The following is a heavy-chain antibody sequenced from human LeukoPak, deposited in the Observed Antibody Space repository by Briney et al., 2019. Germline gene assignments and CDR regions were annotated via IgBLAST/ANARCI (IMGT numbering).Heavy chain of an antibody. J-gene: IGHJ3*02. CDR1: GYTFTSYY. CDR3: AGAGDIVVVPAAIEAFDI. CDR2: INPSGGST. V-gene: IGHV1-46*01. Sequence: ASVKVSCKASGYTFTSYYMHWVRQAPGQGLEWMGIINPSGGSTSYAQKFQGRVTMTRDTSTSTVYMELSSLRSEDTAVYYCAGAGDIVVVPAAIEAFDIWGQGTMVTVSS. D-gene: IGHD2-2*01.